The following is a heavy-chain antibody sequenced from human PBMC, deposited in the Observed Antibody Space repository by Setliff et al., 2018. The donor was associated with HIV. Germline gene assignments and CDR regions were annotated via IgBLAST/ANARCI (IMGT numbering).Heavy chain of an antibody. V-gene: IGHV3-30*07. J-gene: IGHJ5*02. Sequence: PGGSLRLSCAASGFTFSSYAMHWVRQAPGKGLEWVAILSYDGGDRYYADSVKGRFTISRDNFKNTLYLQMNSLRAEDTAVYYCARDKGSSGWSAWGQGTLVTVSS. D-gene: IGHD6-19*01. CDR3: ARDKGSSGWSA. CDR1: GFTFSSYA. CDR2: LSYDGGDR.